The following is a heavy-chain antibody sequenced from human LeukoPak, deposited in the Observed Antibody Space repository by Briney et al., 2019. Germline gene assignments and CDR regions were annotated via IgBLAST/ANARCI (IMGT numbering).Heavy chain of an antibody. D-gene: IGHD1-26*01. CDR3: ARGVGCADY. CDR2: INQDGSEK. V-gene: IGHV3-7*01. CDR1: GFTFSSSW. J-gene: IGHJ4*02. Sequence: GGSLRLSCAASGFTFSSSWMSWVRQAPGKGLEWVANINQDGSEKYYVDSVKGRFTISRDNAKNSLYLQMNSLRAEDTAVYYCARGVGCADYWGLGTLVTVSS.